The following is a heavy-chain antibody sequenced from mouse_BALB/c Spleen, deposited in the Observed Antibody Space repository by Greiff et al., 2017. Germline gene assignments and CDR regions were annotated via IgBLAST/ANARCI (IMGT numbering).Heavy chain of an antibody. D-gene: IGHD1-1*01. J-gene: IGHJ3*01. Sequence: VQLQESGAELVRPGSSVKISCKASGYAFSSYWMYWVKQRPGQGLEWIGQIYPGDGDTNYNGKFKGKATLTADKSSSTAYMQLSSLTSEDSAVYFCARYGTTDAWFAYWGQGTLVTVSA. CDR3: ARYGTTDAWFAY. CDR1: GYAFSSYW. V-gene: IGHV1-80*01. CDR2: IYPGDGDT.